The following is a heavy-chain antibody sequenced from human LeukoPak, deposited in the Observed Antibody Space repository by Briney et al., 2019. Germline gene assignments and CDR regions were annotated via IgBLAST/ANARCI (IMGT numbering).Heavy chain of an antibody. CDR1: GGSISSGSYY. D-gene: IGHD1-26*01. CDR2: IYTSGST. J-gene: IGHJ3*02. V-gene: IGHV4-61*02. CDR3: ARAHPNRKVGDAFDI. Sequence: SQTLSLTCTVSGGSISSGSYYWSWIRQPAGKGLEWIGRIYTSGSTNYNPSLKSRVTISVDTSKNQFSLKLSSVTAADTAVYYCARAHPNRKVGDAFDIWGQGTMVTVSS.